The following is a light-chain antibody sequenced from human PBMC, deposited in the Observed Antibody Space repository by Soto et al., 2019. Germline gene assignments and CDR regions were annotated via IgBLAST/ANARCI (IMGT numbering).Light chain of an antibody. V-gene: IGKV1-9*01. CDR1: QGISSH. Sequence: IQLTQSPSSLSASVGDRVTITCRASQGISSHLAWYQQKPGKAPKIMIYAASTLQTGVPSRFSGGGSGTDFTLTLSSLQPEDFATYYCQQVNSFPSTFGQGTRLEIK. CDR3: QQVNSFPST. J-gene: IGKJ5*01. CDR2: AAS.